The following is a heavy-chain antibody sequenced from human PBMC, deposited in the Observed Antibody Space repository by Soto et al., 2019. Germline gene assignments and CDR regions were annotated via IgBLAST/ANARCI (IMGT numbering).Heavy chain of an antibody. CDR2: IYYSGST. J-gene: IGHJ4*02. V-gene: IGHV4-39*01. CDR3: AMLSSGWWKEIDC. CDR1: GGSISSSSYY. D-gene: IGHD6-19*01. Sequence: QLQLQESGPGLVKPSETLSLTCTVSGGSISSSSYYWGWIRQPPGKGLEWIGSIYYSGSTYYNPSPKSRVTIAAHTSKNPFSLKLSSVTAADTAVYYCAMLSSGWWKEIDCWGQGTLVTVSS.